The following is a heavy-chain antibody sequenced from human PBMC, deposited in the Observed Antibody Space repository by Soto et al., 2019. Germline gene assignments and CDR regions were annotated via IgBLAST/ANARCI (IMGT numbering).Heavy chain of an antibody. Sequence: SETLSLTCTVSGGSISSSSYYWGWIRQPPGKGLEWIGSIYYSGSTYYNPSLKSRVTISVDTSKNQFSLKLSSVTAADTAVYYCARHGYYDILTGYLFWFDPWGQGTLVTVSS. V-gene: IGHV4-39*01. D-gene: IGHD3-9*01. J-gene: IGHJ5*02. CDR1: GGSISSSSYY. CDR2: IYYSGST. CDR3: ARHGYYDILTGYLFWFDP.